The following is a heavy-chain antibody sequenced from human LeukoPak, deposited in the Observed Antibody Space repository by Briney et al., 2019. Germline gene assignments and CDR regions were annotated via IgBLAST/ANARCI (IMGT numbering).Heavy chain of an antibody. CDR3: AKNARIIAAAGTTWFDP. V-gene: IGHV1-2*02. CDR1: GYTFTGYY. D-gene: IGHD6-13*01. Sequence: ASVKVSCKASGYTFTGYYMHWVRQAPGQGLEWMGWINPNSGGTNYAQKFQGRVTMTRDTSISTAYMELSRLRSDDTAVYYCAKNARIIAAAGTTWFDPWGQGTLVTVSS. CDR2: INPNSGGT. J-gene: IGHJ5*02.